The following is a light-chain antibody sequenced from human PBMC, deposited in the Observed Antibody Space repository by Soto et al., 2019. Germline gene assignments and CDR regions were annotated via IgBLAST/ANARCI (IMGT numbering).Light chain of an antibody. CDR1: QSITGW. Sequence: DIQMTQSPPTLSASVGYRFTISCRASQSITGWLAWFQQKPGKAPKLLISKASTLKSGVPSRFSGSGSGTELTLTISSLQPDDFATYYCQQLRTFGQGTKVDIK. V-gene: IGKV1-5*03. J-gene: IGKJ1*01. CDR3: QQLRT. CDR2: KAS.